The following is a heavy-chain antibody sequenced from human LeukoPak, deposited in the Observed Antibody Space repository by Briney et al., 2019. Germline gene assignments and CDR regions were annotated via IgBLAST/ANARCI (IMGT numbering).Heavy chain of an antibody. D-gene: IGHD1-7*01. CDR2: MYHSGTT. Sequence: PSETLSLTCTVSGGSISSYYWSWIRQPPGKGLEWIGYMYHSGTTNYNPSLKSRVSIGVDTSKNQLSLKMSSVTAAATAVYYCAVLGNYALNYWGQGTLVTVST. V-gene: IGHV4-59*01. CDR3: AVLGNYALNY. CDR1: GGSISSYY. J-gene: IGHJ4*02.